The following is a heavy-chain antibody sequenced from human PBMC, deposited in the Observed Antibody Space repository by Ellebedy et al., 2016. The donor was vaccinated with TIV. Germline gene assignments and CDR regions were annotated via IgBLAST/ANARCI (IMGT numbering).Heavy chain of an antibody. Sequence: SETLSLXCTVSGGSISSSSYYWGWIRQPPGKGLEWIGSIYYSGSTYYNPSLKSRVTISVDTSKNQFSLKLSSVTAADTAVYYCASTMIVVVRWPTRGLGGYYFDYWGQGTLVTVSS. J-gene: IGHJ4*02. CDR3: ASTMIVVVRWPTRGLGGYYFDY. D-gene: IGHD3-22*01. CDR2: IYYSGST. CDR1: GGSISSSSYY. V-gene: IGHV4-39*07.